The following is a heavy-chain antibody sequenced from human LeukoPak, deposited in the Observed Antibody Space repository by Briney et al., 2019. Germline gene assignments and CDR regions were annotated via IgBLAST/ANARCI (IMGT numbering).Heavy chain of an antibody. CDR1: GGSISRYY. D-gene: IGHD1-14*01. CDR2: IYYSGST. Sequence: SETLSLTCTVSGGSISRYYWSWIRQPPGKGLEWVGYIYYSGSTNYNPSLESRVTISLDTSKNQFSLRLSSVTAADTAVYYCAGNRYYFDYWGQGTLVTVSS. V-gene: IGHV4-59*01. J-gene: IGHJ4*02. CDR3: AGNRYYFDY.